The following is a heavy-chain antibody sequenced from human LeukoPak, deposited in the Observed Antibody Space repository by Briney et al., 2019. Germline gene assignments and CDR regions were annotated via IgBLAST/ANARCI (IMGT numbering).Heavy chain of an antibody. Sequence: SETLSLTCAVSGGSISSYYWSWIRQPPGKGLEWIGYIYYSGSTNYNPSLKSRVTISVDTSKNQFSLKLSSVTAADTAVYYCARDGGRSGFDPWGQGTLVTVSS. CDR1: GGSISSYY. J-gene: IGHJ5*02. CDR3: ARDGGRSGFDP. V-gene: IGHV4-59*12. D-gene: IGHD3-16*01. CDR2: IYYSGST.